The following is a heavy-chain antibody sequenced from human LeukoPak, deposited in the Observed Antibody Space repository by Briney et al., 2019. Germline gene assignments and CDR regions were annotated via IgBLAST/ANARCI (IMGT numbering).Heavy chain of an antibody. CDR1: GFTFSSYW. Sequence: GGSLRLSCAASGFTFSSYWMHWVRQAPGKGLVWVSRINSDGSSTSYAASVKGRFTISIDNAKNTLYLQMNSLRAEDTAVYYCANSYGDFGPWYFDYWGQGTLVTVSS. V-gene: IGHV3-74*01. CDR2: INSDGSST. D-gene: IGHD4-17*01. CDR3: ANSYGDFGPWYFDY. J-gene: IGHJ4*02.